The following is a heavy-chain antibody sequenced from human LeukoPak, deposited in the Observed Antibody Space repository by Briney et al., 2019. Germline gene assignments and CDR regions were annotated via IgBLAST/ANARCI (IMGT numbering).Heavy chain of an antibody. CDR1: GGSISSYY. J-gene: IGHJ6*03. CDR2: IYYSVST. V-gene: IGHV4-59*12. D-gene: IGHD6-6*01. CDR3: AGDQVAAWDYYYMDV. Sequence: KSSETLSLTCTVSGGSISSYYWSWIRQPPGKGLEWIGYIYYSVSTNYNPSLESRVTISVDTSKNQFSLKLSSVTAADTAVYYCAGDQVAAWDYYYMDVWGKGTTVTVSS.